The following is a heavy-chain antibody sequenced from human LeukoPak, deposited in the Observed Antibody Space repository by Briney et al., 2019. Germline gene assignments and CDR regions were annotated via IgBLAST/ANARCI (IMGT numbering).Heavy chain of an antibody. CDR3: ARGEHQLDY. CDR1: GFTFSNAW. J-gene: IGHJ4*02. D-gene: IGHD2-2*01. CDR2: ISSSSSYT. Sequence: GGSLRLSCAASGFTFSNAWMSWIRQAPGKGLEWVSYISSSSSYTNYADSVKGRFTISRDNAKNSLYLQMNSLRAEDTAVYYCARGEHQLDYWGQGTLVTVSS. V-gene: IGHV3-11*05.